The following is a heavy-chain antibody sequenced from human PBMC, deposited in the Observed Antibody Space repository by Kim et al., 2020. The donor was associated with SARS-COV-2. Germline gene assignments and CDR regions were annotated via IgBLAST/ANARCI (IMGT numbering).Heavy chain of an antibody. CDR3: ARVLHFDWFGSVWFDP. D-gene: IGHD3-9*01. CDR2: INWNGGST. V-gene: IGHV3-20*04. CDR1: GFTFDDYG. Sequence: GGSLRLSCAASGFTFDDYGMSWVRQAPGKGLEWVSGINWNGGSTGYADSVKGRFTISRDNAKNSLYLQMNSLRAEDTALYYCARVLHFDWFGSVWFDPWGQGTLVTVSS. J-gene: IGHJ5*02.